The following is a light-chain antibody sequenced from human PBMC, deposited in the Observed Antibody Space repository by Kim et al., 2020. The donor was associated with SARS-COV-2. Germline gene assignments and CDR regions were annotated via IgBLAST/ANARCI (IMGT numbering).Light chain of an antibody. Sequence: QSALTQPASVSGSPGQSITFSCTGSSTDIGAYNFVSWYQQNPGKAPKLVLYDVTKRPSGVSDRFSGSKSANTASLTISGLQAEDEADYYCSSWTMSTTWVFGGGTKLTVL. J-gene: IGLJ3*02. V-gene: IGLV2-14*03. CDR2: DVT. CDR3: SSWTMSTTWV. CDR1: STDIGAYNF.